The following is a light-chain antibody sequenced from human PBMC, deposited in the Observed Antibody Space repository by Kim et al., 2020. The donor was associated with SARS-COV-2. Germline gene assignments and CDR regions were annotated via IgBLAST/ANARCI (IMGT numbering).Light chain of an antibody. J-gene: IGLJ3*02. Sequence: PGQSITISFTGTSSDVGGYNYVSWYQQHPGKAPKLMIYDVSNRPSGVSNRFSGSKSGNTASLTISGLQAEDEADYYCSSYASSNTLFGGGTQLTVL. CDR3: SSYASSNTL. V-gene: IGLV2-14*03. CDR2: DVS. CDR1: SSDVGGYNY.